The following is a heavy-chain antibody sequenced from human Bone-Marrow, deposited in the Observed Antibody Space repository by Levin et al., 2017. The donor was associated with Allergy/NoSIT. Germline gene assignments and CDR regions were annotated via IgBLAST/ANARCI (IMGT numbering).Heavy chain of an antibody. Sequence: SVKVSCKASGGTFSNYAISWVRQAPGQGLEWMGGIIPIFGAANYAQKFQDRVTITADELTSTVYMELTSLTSEDTAIYYCARERSSTWSLNNWFDPWGQGTLVTVSS. CDR2: IIPIFGAA. V-gene: IGHV1-69*13. CDR1: GGTFSNYA. D-gene: IGHD6-13*01. J-gene: IGHJ5*02. CDR3: ARERSSTWSLNNWFDP.